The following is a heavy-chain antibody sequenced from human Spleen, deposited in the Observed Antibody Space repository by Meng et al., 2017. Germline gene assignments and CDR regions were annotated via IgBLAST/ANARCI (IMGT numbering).Heavy chain of an antibody. V-gene: IGHV1-46*03. Sequence: QLQLVQSGAEVKKPGASVKVSCKASGYTFTSYYMHWVRQAPGQGLEWMGILNPSVGSTTYAQKFEGRVTMTRDTSTSTVYLEVSSLTSEDTAVYYCVRELRDTLYFDYWGQGTLVTVSS. D-gene: IGHD5-24*01. CDR1: GYTFTSYY. CDR2: LNPSVGST. CDR3: VRELRDTLYFDY. J-gene: IGHJ4*02.